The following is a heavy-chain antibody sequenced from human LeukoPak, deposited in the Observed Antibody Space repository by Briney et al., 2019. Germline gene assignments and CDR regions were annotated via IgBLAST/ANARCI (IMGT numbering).Heavy chain of an antibody. J-gene: IGHJ4*02. V-gene: IGHV3-74*01. CDR3: PRYNWNSAPFDY. CDR2: INSDGSST. Sequence: GGSLRLSCSASGFTFSNYAMHWVRQAPGKGLVWVSRINSDGSSTSYADPVKGRFTISRDNAKNTLYLQMNSLRAEDTAVYYCPRYNWNSAPFDYWGRGTLVTVSS. CDR1: GFTFSNYA. D-gene: IGHD1-7*01.